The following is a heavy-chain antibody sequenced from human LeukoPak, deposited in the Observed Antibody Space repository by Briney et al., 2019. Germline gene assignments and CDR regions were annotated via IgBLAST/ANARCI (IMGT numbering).Heavy chain of an antibody. J-gene: IGHJ3*02. Sequence: KTSKTLSLTCTVSGGSISSYYWSWIRQPPGKGLEWIGYIYYSGSTNYNPSLKSRVTISVDTSKNQFSLKLSSVTAADTAVYYCARVSLRAFDIWGQGTMVTVSS. CDR3: ARVSLRAFDI. CDR2: IYYSGST. V-gene: IGHV4-59*01. CDR1: GGSISSYY.